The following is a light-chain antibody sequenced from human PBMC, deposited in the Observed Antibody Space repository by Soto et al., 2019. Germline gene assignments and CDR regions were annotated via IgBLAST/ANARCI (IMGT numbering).Light chain of an antibody. J-gene: IGKJ1*01. CDR3: QQYYSYPPT. Sequence: AIRMTQSPSSLSASTGDRVTITCRASQGISSYLSWYQQKPGKAPKLLIYAASTLQSGVPSRFSGSGSGKDFTLTISCLQSEDFATYYCQQYYSYPPTFGQGTKVDI. CDR1: QGISSY. CDR2: AAS. V-gene: IGKV1-8*01.